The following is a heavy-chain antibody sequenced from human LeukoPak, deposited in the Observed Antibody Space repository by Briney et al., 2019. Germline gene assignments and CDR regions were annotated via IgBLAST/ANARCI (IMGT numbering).Heavy chain of an antibody. Sequence: SETLSLTCAVYGGSFSGYYWSWIRQPPGKGLEWIGEINHSGSTNYNPSLKSRVTISVDTSKNQFSLKLSSVTAADTAVYYCARAPGDYDSSGYRTFDHWGQGTLVTVSS. J-gene: IGHJ4*02. CDR1: GGSFSGYY. CDR3: ARAPGDYDSSGYRTFDH. CDR2: INHSGST. D-gene: IGHD3-22*01. V-gene: IGHV4-34*01.